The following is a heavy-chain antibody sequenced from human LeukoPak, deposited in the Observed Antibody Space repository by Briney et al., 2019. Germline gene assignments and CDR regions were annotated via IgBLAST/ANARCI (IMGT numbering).Heavy chain of an antibody. CDR1: GFTVSTKG. V-gene: IGHV3-53*01. D-gene: IGHD1-14*01. J-gene: IGHJ1*01. CDR2: LYSDGNT. Sequence: PGGSLRLSYAPSGFTVSTKGMTWARQAPGKGLEWVAVLYSDGNTKYADSVQGRFTISRDNSKNTLYLEMNSLSPDDTAVNYCARGVEPLVANTFTYWGQGTLVTVSS. CDR3: ARGVEPLVANTFTY.